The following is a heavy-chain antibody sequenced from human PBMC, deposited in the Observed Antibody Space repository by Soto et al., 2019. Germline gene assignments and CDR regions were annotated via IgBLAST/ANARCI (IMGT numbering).Heavy chain of an antibody. CDR3: AKSLRGLVDYYYGMDV. Sequence: QVQLVESGGGVVQPGRSLRLSCAASGFTFSSYGMHWVRQAPGKGLEWVAVISYDGSNKYYADSVKGRFTISRDNSKNTLYLPMNSLRAEDTAVYYCAKSLRGLVDYYYGMDVWGQGTTVTVSS. D-gene: IGHD2-15*01. V-gene: IGHV3-30*18. CDR1: GFTFSSYG. CDR2: ISYDGSNK. J-gene: IGHJ6*02.